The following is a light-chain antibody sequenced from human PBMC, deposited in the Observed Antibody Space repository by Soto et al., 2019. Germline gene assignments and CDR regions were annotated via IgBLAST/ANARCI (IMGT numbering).Light chain of an antibody. V-gene: IGKV1-5*01. CDR1: QSISRW. Sequence: DIQMTQSPSTLSSSVLERFTITCRASQSISRWLAWYQHKPGKAPKLLIYDASNLDSGVPSRFSGSGSGTEFSLTISNLQPDDCATYYCQQYDNYWTFGQGTKVDIK. CDR3: QQYDNYWT. CDR2: DAS. J-gene: IGKJ1*01.